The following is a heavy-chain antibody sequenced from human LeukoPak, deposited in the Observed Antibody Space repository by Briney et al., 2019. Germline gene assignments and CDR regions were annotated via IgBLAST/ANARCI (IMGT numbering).Heavy chain of an antibody. V-gene: IGHV4-34*01. Sequence: PSETLSLTCAVYGGSLSGYYWSWIRQPPGKGLEWIGEINHSGSTNYNPSPKSRVTISVDTSKNQFSLKLSSVTAADTAVYYCARVYSNYVGWFDPWGQGTLVTLSS. CDR1: GGSLSGYY. D-gene: IGHD4-11*01. J-gene: IGHJ5*02. CDR3: ARVYSNYVGWFDP. CDR2: INHSGST.